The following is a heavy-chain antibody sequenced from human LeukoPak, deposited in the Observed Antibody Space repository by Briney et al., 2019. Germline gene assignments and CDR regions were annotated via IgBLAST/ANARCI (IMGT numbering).Heavy chain of an antibody. Sequence: GRSLRLSCAASGFTFSSYAMHWVRQAPGKGLGWVAVISYDGSNKYYADSVKGRFTISRDNSKNTLYLQMNSLRAEDTAVYYCARGREWELLGAFDIWGQGTMVTVSS. CDR1: GFTFSSYA. V-gene: IGHV3-30-3*01. CDR3: ARGREWELLGAFDI. CDR2: ISYDGSNK. D-gene: IGHD1-26*01. J-gene: IGHJ3*02.